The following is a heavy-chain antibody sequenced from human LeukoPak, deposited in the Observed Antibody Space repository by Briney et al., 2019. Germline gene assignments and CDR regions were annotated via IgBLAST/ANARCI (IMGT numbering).Heavy chain of an antibody. CDR1: GFTFSTYS. Sequence: PGGSLRLSCAASGFTFSTYSMNWVRQAPGKGLEWVSSIISSSSYIYYADTVKGRFTISRDNSKNSLYMQMNSLRAEDTAVYYCARDPQYCSGGSCYSFDYWGQGTLVTVSS. J-gene: IGHJ4*02. D-gene: IGHD2-15*01. CDR2: IISSSSYI. V-gene: IGHV3-21*01. CDR3: ARDPQYCSGGSCYSFDY.